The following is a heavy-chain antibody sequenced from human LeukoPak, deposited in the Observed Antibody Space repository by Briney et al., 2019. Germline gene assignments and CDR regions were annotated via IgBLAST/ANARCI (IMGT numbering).Heavy chain of an antibody. J-gene: IGHJ5*02. CDR1: GFTFSSYA. V-gene: IGHV3-23*01. Sequence: GGSLRLSCAASGFTFSSYAMSWVRQAPGKGLEWVSAICGSGGSTYYADSVKGRFTISRDNSKNTLYLQMNSLRAEDTAVYYCAKARDYYDSSGYPPYNWFDPWGQGTLVTVSS. CDR2: ICGSGGST. D-gene: IGHD3-22*01. CDR3: AKARDYYDSSGYPPYNWFDP.